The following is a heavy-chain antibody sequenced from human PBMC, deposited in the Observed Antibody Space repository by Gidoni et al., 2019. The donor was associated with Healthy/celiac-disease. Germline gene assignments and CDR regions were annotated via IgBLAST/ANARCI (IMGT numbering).Heavy chain of an antibody. D-gene: IGHD6-13*01. V-gene: IGHV3-30-3*01. CDR1: GFTFSSYA. CDR3: ARDQAWYSSSWYGAFDI. Sequence: QVQLVESGGGVVQPGRSLRLSCAASGFTFSSYAMHWVRQAPGKGLEWVAVISYDGSNKYYADSVKGRFTIFRDNSKNTLYLQMNSLRAEDTAVYYCARDQAWYSSSWYGAFDIWGQGTMVTVSS. CDR2: ISYDGSNK. J-gene: IGHJ3*02.